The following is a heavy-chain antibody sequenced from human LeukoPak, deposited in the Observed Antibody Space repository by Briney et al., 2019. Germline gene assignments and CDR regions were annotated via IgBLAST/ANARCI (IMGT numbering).Heavy chain of an antibody. CDR1: GFTFSSYG. D-gene: IGHD5-12*01. V-gene: IGHV3-30*18. CDR2: ISYDGSNK. CDR3: AKDPGYSGYDYVY. Sequence: PGGSLRLSCAASGFTFSSYGMHWVRQAPGKGLEWVAVISYDGSNKYYADSVKGRFTISRDNSKNTLYLQMNSLRAEDTAVYYCAKDPGYSGYDYVYWGQGTLVTVSS. J-gene: IGHJ4*02.